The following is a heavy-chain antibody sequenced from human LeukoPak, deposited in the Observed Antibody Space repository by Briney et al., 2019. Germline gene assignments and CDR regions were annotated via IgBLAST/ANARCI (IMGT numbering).Heavy chain of an antibody. V-gene: IGHV4-59*01. J-gene: IGHJ4*02. CDR3: ARDSMVAMGSFDY. Sequence: SETLSLTRTVSGGSISSYYWSWIRQPPGKGLEWIGYIYYSGSTNYNPSLKSRVTISVDTSKNQFSLKLSSVTAADTAVYYCARDSMVAMGSFDYWGQGTLVTVSS. CDR1: GGSISSYY. D-gene: IGHD2/OR15-2a*01. CDR2: IYYSGST.